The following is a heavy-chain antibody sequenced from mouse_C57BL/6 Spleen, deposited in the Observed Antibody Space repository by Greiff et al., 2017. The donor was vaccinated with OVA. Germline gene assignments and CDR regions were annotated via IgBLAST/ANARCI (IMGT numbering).Heavy chain of an antibody. CDR3: ARDYYGSSSLAY. Sequence: VHVKQSGPELVKPGASVKISCKASGYTFTDYYMNWVKQSHGKSLEWIGDINPNNGGTSYNQKFKGKATLTVDKSSSTAYMELRSLTSEDSAVYYCARDYYGSSSLAYWGQGTLVTVSA. CDR1: GYTFTDYY. CDR2: INPNNGGT. V-gene: IGHV1-26*01. J-gene: IGHJ3*01. D-gene: IGHD1-1*01.